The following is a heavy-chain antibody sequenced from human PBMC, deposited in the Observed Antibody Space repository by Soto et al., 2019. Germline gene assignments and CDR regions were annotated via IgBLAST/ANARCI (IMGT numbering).Heavy chain of an antibody. Sequence: SETLSLTCAVYGGSFSGYYWSWIRQPPEKGLEWIGEINHSGSTNYNPSLKSRVTISVDTSKNQFSLKLSSVTAADTAVYYCARGPGFYGSGSYYPNFDYWGQGTLVTVSS. CDR1: GGSFSGYY. D-gene: IGHD3-10*01. V-gene: IGHV4-34*01. J-gene: IGHJ4*02. CDR3: ARGPGFYGSGSYYPNFDY. CDR2: INHSGST.